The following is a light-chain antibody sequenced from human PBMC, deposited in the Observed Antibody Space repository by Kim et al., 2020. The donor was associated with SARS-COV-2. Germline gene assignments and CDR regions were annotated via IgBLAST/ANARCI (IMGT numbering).Light chain of an antibody. V-gene: IGKV1-5*03. CDR3: QQFSGYPYT. CDR1: QSISIS. J-gene: IGKJ2*01. CDR2: RAS. Sequence: VGDRVTITCRASQSISISLAWYQQKPGKAPKLLIYRASSLQSGVPSRFSGSGSGTEFTLTISSLQPDDFATYYCQQFSGYPYTFGPGTKVDIK.